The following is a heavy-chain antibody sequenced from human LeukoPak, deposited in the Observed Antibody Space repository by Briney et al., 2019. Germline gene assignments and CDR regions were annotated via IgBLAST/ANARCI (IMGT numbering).Heavy chain of an antibody. Sequence: GGSLRLSCAASGFTVSSNYMSWVRQAPGKGLEWVSVIYSGGSTYYAGSVKGRFTISRDNSKNTLYLQMNSLRAEDTAVYYCARDKCSGGSCYYYGMDVWGQGTTVTVSS. CDR1: GFTVSSNY. V-gene: IGHV3-66*01. J-gene: IGHJ6*02. D-gene: IGHD2-15*01. CDR2: IYSGGST. CDR3: ARDKCSGGSCYYYGMDV.